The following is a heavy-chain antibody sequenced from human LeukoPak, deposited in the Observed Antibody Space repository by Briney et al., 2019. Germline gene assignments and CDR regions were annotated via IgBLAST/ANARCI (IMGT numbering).Heavy chain of an antibody. CDR2: ISSSGSTI. Sequence: PGGSLRLSCAASGFTFSDYYMSWIRQAPGKGLEWVSYISSSGSTIYYADSVKGRFTISRDNAKNSLYLQTNSLRAEDTAVYYCARDTQKYCINGVCYGLDYWGQGTLVTVSS. CDR3: ARDTQKYCINGVCYGLDY. J-gene: IGHJ4*02. CDR1: GFTFSDYY. D-gene: IGHD2-8*01. V-gene: IGHV3-11*01.